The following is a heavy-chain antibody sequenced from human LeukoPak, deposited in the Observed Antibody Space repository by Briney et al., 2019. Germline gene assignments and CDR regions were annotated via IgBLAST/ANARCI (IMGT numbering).Heavy chain of an antibody. D-gene: IGHD2-15*01. CDR3: ARVGGGNYYSYYMDV. CDR1: GGSFSGYY. Sequence: PSETLSLTCAVYGGSFSGYYWSGIREPPGKGREWIGEINHSGSTNYNPSLKSRVTISVDTSKNQFSLKLSSVTAADTAVYYCARVGGGNYYSYYMDVWGKGTTVTVSS. V-gene: IGHV4-34*01. CDR2: INHSGST. J-gene: IGHJ6*03.